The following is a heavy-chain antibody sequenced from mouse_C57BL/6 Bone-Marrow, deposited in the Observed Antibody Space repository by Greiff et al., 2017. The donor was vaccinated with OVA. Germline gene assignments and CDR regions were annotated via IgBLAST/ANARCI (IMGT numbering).Heavy chain of an antibody. D-gene: IGHD2-10*01. J-gene: IGHJ4*01. CDR1: GYTFTSYW. CDR3: ARPPPYYDAMDY. V-gene: IGHV1-64*01. CDR2: IHPNSGST. Sequence: QVQLQQPGAELVKPGASVKLSCKASGYTFTSYWMHWVKQRPGQGLAWIGMIHPNSGSTNYNEKFKSKATLTVDKSSSTAYMQLSSLTSEDSAVYYCARPPPYYDAMDYWGQGTSVTVSS.